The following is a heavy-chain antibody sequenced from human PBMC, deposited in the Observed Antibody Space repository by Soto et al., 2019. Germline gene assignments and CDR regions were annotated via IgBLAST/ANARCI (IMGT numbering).Heavy chain of an antibody. CDR1: GFTFSSYG. CDR2: IWYDGSNK. J-gene: IGHJ4*02. CDR3: ARKGQWLPVDY. D-gene: IGHD5-12*01. V-gene: IGHV3-33*01. Sequence: HPGGSLRLSCAASGFTFSSYGMHWVRQAPGKGLEWVAVIWYDGSNKYYADSVKGRFTISRDNSKNTLYLQMNSLRAEDTAVYYCARKGQWLPVDYWGQGTLVTVSS.